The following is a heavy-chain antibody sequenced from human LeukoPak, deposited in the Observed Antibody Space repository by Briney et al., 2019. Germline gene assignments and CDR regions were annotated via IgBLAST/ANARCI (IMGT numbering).Heavy chain of an antibody. CDR1: GFTISSYW. Sequence: PGGSLRLSCAASGFTISSYWMHWVRQAPGKGLVWVSRISIDGSSTTYADSVKGRFTISRDNAKNRLYLQMNSLRAEDTAVYYCASDIGDWGQGTLVTVSS. CDR3: ASDIGD. D-gene: IGHD3-10*01. J-gene: IGHJ4*02. CDR2: ISIDGSST. V-gene: IGHV3-74*01.